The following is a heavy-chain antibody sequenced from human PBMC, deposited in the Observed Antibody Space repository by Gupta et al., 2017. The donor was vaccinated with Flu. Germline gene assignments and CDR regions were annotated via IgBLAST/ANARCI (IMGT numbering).Heavy chain of an antibody. D-gene: IGHD2-15*01. V-gene: IGHV3-23*01. CDR1: GFTFSTLV. CDR3: AKKDCSGGGCLSPFDH. J-gene: IGHJ4*02. Sequence: EVRLLESGGGLIQSGGSLRLSCETFGFTFSTLVLSWVRQAPGKGLEWVSEISGSGGTTKYAESVKGRFTISRDNDKTTLYLQMNSLRADDTALYFCAKKDCSGGGCLSPFDHWGQGVVVTVSS. CDR2: ISGSGGTT.